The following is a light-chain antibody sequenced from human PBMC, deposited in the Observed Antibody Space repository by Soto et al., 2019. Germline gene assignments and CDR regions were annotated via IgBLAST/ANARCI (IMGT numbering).Light chain of an antibody. CDR3: QQYGSSPRT. Sequence: ETVLTQSPGTLSLSPGERATLSCRASQSVTSNYLAWYQLKPGQAPRLLVYGATNRATGIPDTFRGSGSGTDFTLTISNLEPEDFAVYYCQQYGSSPRTFGQRTKLELK. CDR1: QSVTSNY. V-gene: IGKV3-20*01. CDR2: GAT. J-gene: IGKJ2*02.